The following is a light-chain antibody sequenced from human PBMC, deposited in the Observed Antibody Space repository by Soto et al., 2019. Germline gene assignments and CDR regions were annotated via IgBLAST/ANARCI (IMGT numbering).Light chain of an antibody. V-gene: IGKV1-33*01. CDR1: QDINNY. CDR2: DAS. Sequence: DIQMTQSPPSLSASVGDRVTITCQASQDINNYLNWYQQKPGKAPKLLIYDASNLETGGPSRFSGSGSGTDFTFTISSLQPEDIATYYCQQYDNVPTITFGQGTRLDIK. J-gene: IGKJ5*01. CDR3: QQYDNVPTIT.